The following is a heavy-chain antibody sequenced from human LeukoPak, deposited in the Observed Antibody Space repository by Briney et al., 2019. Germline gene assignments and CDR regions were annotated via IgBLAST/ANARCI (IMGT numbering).Heavy chain of an antibody. V-gene: IGHV3-30*18. J-gene: IGHJ4*02. CDR1: GFTFSSYG. D-gene: IGHD1-26*01. CDR3: AKDKSYSGSDYFDY. CDR2: ISYDGSNK. Sequence: PGGSLRLSCAASGFTFSSYGMHWVRQAPGKGLEWVAVISYDGSNKYYADSVKGRFTISRDNSKNTLYLQMNSLRAEDTAVYYCAKDKSYSGSDYFDYWGQGTLVTVSS.